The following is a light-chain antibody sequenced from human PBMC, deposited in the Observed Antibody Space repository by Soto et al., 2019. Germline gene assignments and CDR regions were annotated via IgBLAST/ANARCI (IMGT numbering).Light chain of an antibody. Sequence: DFQLTQSPSFLYASIGDRVTITCRASQCINNYLAWYQQKPGKAPKLLIYTASTLQSGIPSRFSGSGSGTEFTLTISSLQPEDFATCYCQHLKTSPQTCGQGTKVEIK. CDR3: QHLKTSPQT. CDR1: QCINNY. J-gene: IGKJ1*01. CDR2: TAS. V-gene: IGKV1-9*01.